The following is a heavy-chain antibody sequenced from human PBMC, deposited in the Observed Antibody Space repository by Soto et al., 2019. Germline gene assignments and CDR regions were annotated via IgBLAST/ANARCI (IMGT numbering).Heavy chain of an antibody. CDR1: GYTFTSYD. J-gene: IGHJ6*02. D-gene: IGHD4-17*01. V-gene: IGHV1-8*01. CDR3: ARALTDYGVRKNYGMDV. Sequence: GASVKVSCKASGYTFTSYDINWVRQATGQGREWMGWMNPNSGNTGYAQKFQGRVTMTRNTSISTAYMELSSLRSEDTAVYYCARALTDYGVRKNYGMDVWGQRTTVTVSS. CDR2: MNPNSGNT.